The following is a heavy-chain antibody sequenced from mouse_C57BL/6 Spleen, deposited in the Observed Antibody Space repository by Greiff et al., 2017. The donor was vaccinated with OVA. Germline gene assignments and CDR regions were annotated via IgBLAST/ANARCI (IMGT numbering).Heavy chain of an antibody. J-gene: IGHJ4*01. CDR1: GYAFSSSW. CDR3: TRVLYNEIIDY. V-gene: IGHV1-82*01. Sequence: VQVVESGPELVKPGASVKISCKASGYAFSSSWMNWVKQRPGKGLEWIGRIYPGDGDTNYNGKFKGKATLTADKSSSTAYMQLRSLTSEDYAVYYCTRVLYNEIIDYWGEGTTVIDSS. CDR2: IYPGDGDT. D-gene: IGHD6-1*01.